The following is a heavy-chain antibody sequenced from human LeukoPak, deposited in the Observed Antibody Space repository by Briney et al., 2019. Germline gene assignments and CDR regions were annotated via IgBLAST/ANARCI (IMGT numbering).Heavy chain of an antibody. V-gene: IGHV3-23*01. CDR1: GFTFSSFA. Sequence: PGGSLRLSCAASGFTFSSFAMSWVRQAPGKGLEWVSGLSGTGGTTFNADSVKGRFNISRDNSKNTLSFQIHSLRAEDTAIYYCAKGSTSYVNWHLDHWGRGTLVTVSS. J-gene: IGHJ2*01. CDR3: AKGSTSYVNWHLDH. D-gene: IGHD2-2*01. CDR2: LSGTGGTT.